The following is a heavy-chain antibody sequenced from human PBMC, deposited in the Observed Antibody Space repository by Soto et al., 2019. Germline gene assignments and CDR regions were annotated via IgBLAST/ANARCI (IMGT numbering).Heavy chain of an antibody. CDR2: IPQEGSDG. J-gene: IGHJ6*02. V-gene: IGHV3-7*03. CDR1: GFTLSMYS. D-gene: IGHD2-21*02. CDR3: ARDQLILPAHDFFYGSDV. Sequence: GWSLRLSCEVSGFTLSMYSMTWVRQAPGKGLEWVAKIPQEGSDGHYVDSVKGRFTISRDNAKNSVYLQMNSLRAEDTAVYYCARDQLILPAHDFFYGSDVWGQGAKVTGS.